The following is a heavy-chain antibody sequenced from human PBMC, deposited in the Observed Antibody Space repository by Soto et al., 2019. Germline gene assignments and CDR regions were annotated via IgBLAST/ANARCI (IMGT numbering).Heavy chain of an antibody. CDR3: AKGKVGATRGNPAY. CDR1: GFTFSSYG. D-gene: IGHD1-26*01. V-gene: IGHV3-30*18. J-gene: IGHJ4*02. CDR2: ISYDGSNK. Sequence: QVQLVESGGGVVQPGRSLRLSCAASGFTFSSYGMHWVRQAPGKGLEWVAVISYDGSNKYYADSVKGRFTISRDNSKNRLYLQMNSLRAEDTAVYYCAKGKVGATRGNPAYWGQGTLVTVSS.